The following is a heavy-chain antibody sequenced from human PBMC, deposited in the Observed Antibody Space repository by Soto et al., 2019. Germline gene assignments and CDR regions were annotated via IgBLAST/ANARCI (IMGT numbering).Heavy chain of an antibody. V-gene: IGHV3-23*01. J-gene: IGHJ6*03. Sequence: EVQLLESGGGLVQPGGSLRLSCAASGFTVSSYAVSWVRQAPGKGLEWVSVISGSGSTYSADSVKGRFTISRDSSKNTVYLQMNSLRAEDTAVYYCAKALRFTFTTGYYMDVWGRGTTVTVSS. CDR2: ISGSGST. D-gene: IGHD3-16*01. CDR3: AKALRFTFTTGYYMDV. CDR1: GFTVSSYA.